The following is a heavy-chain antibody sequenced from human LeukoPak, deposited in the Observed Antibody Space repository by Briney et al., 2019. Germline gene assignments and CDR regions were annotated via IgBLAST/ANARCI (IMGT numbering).Heavy chain of an antibody. J-gene: IGHJ4*02. V-gene: IGHV4-4*07. Sequence: SETLSLTCTVSGGSISTYYWSWIRQPAGKGLEWIGRIYTSGSTNYNPSLKSRVTMSVDTSKNQFSLKLSSVTAADTAVYYCARILLWFGELLFDYWGQGTLVTVSS. D-gene: IGHD3-10*01. CDR2: IYTSGST. CDR1: GGSISTYY. CDR3: ARILLWFGELLFDY.